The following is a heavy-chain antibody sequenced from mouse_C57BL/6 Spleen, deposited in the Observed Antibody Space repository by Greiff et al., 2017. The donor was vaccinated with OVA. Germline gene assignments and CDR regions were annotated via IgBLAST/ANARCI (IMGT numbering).Heavy chain of an antibody. D-gene: IGHD1-1*01. CDR2: INPNNGGT. CDR3: AREGDYYCSSYFDY. J-gene: IGHJ2*01. CDR1: GYTFTDYY. V-gene: IGHV1-26*01. Sequence: EVQLQQSGPELVKPGASVKISCKASGYTFTDYYMNWVKQSHGKSLEWIGDINPNNGGTSYNQKFKGKATLTVDKSSSTAYMELRSLTSEDSAVYYCAREGDYYCSSYFDYWGQGTTLTVSS.